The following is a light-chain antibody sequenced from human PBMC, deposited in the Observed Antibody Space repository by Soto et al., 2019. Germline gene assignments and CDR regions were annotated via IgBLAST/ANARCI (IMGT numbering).Light chain of an antibody. CDR3: RSYTTSSIWL. CDR2: EVT. Sequence: QSALTQPASVSGSPGQSVTISCTGTTSDVGGYISVSWYQQHPGKAPKHMIYEVTNPPSGVSNRFSGSKSANTASLTISGLQSEDAAAYYCRSYTTSSIWLFGGGTKLTVL. CDR1: TSDVGGYIS. V-gene: IGLV2-14*01. J-gene: IGLJ3*02.